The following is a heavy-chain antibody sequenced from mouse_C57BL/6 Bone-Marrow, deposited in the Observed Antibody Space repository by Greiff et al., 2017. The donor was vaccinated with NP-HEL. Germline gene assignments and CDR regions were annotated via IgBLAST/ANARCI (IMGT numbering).Heavy chain of an antibody. V-gene: IGHV14-4*01. CDR3: TFFITTVVPFDY. J-gene: IGHJ2*01. CDR2: IDPENGDT. CDR1: GFNIKDDY. D-gene: IGHD1-1*01. Sequence: EVKLVESGAELVRPGASVKLSCTASGFNIKDDYMHWVKQRPEQGLEWIGWIDPENGDTEYASKFQGKATITADTSSNTAYLQLSSLTSEDTAVYYCTFFITTVVPFDYWGQGTTLTVSS.